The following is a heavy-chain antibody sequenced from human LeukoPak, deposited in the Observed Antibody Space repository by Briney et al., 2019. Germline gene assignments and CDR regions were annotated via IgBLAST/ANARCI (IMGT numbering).Heavy chain of an antibody. V-gene: IGHV3-7*01. J-gene: IGHJ4*02. CDR3: ARGESRDVDIVATVYY. CDR1: GFTFSNYW. D-gene: IGHD5-12*01. Sequence: GGSLRLSCAASGFTFSNYWMSWVRQAPGKGLEWVANIKQDRSEKYYVDSVKGRFTISRDNAKNSLYLQMNSLRAEDTAVYYCARGESRDVDIVATVYYWGQGTLVTVSS. CDR2: IKQDRSEK.